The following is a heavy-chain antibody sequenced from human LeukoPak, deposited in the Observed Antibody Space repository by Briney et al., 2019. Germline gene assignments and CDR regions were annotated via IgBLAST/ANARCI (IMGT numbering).Heavy chain of an antibody. CDR2: IYYSGST. J-gene: IGHJ4*02. CDR1: GGSTSSSSYY. V-gene: IGHV4-39*01. Sequence: SETLSLTCTVSGGSTSSSSYYWGWIRQPPGKGLEWIGSIYYSGSTYYNPSLKSRVTISVDTSKNQFSLKLSSVTAADTAVYYCARRHSSGWSAYFDYRGQGTLVTVSS. D-gene: IGHD6-19*01. CDR3: ARRHSSGWSAYFDY.